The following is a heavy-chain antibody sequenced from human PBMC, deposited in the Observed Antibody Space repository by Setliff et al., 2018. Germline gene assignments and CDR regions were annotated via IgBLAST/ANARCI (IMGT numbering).Heavy chain of an antibody. J-gene: IGHJ4*02. CDR2: ISSSISTT. Sequence: GGSLRLSCAASGFTFSSYSMNWVRQAPGKGLEWVSFISSSISTTHYADSVRGRFTVSRDNAKNTLYLEMNNLRAEDSAVYYCARRGTTAFDFWGLGTLVTVSS. CDR3: ARRGTTAFDF. D-gene: IGHD4-4*01. V-gene: IGHV3-48*01. CDR1: GFTFSSYS.